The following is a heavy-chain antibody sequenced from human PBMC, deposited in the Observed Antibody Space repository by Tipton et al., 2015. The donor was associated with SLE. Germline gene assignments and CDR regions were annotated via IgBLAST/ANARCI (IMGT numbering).Heavy chain of an antibody. CDR2: IYYSGST. J-gene: IGHJ4*02. CDR1: GGSISSYY. Sequence: TLSLTCTVSGGSISSYYWSWIRQPPGKGLEWIGYIYYSGSTNYNPSLKSRVTISVDTSKNQFSLKLTSVTAADTAVYYCARDRGIAAAEDYWGQGTLVTVSS. CDR3: ARDRGIAAAEDY. V-gene: IGHV4-59*01. D-gene: IGHD6-13*01.